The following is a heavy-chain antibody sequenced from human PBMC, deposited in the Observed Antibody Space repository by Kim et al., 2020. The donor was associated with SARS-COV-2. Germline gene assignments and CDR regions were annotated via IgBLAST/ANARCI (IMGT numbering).Heavy chain of an antibody. V-gene: IGHV4-34*01. J-gene: IGHJ6*01. CDR2: MNHGGRA. CDR3: ARGRMTTFVYENYGIDV. D-gene: IGHD3-3*01. Sequence: SETLSLTCGVYGGSLSDYYWRWIRQSPGKGLEWIGEMNHGGRANYNPSLKSRVTISVDTSKKQFSLNLSSVTAADTAVYYCARGRMTTFVYENYGIDVWG. CDR1: GGSLSDYY.